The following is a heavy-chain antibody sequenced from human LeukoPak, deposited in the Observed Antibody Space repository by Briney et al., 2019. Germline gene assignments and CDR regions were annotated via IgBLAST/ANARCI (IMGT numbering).Heavy chain of an antibody. D-gene: IGHD6-13*01. J-gene: IGHJ6*02. CDR3: ARVRYSRSSNGMDV. Sequence: ASVKVSCKASGYTFTGYYMHWVRQAPGQGLEWMGWINPNSGGTNYAQKFQGRVTMTRDTSISTAYMELSRLRSDDTAVYYCARVRYSRSSNGMDVWGQGTTVTVFS. V-gene: IGHV1-2*02. CDR1: GYTFTGYY. CDR2: INPNSGGT.